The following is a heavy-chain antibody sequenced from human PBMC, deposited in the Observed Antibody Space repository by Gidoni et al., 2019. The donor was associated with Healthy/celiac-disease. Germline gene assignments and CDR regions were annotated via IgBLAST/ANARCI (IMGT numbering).Heavy chain of an antibody. CDR1: GGTFSSYA. V-gene: IGHV1-69*01. CDR2: SIPIFGTA. CDR3: SRDRMITFGGVPQPILDY. D-gene: IGHD3-16*01. Sequence: QVQLVQSGAEVRKPGSSVKVSCKASGGTFSSYAISWVRQAPGQGLEWMGGSIPIFGTANSAQKFQGRVTITADESTSTAYMELSSLRSEDTAVFYCSRDRMITFGGVPQPILDYWGQGTLVTVSS. J-gene: IGHJ4*02.